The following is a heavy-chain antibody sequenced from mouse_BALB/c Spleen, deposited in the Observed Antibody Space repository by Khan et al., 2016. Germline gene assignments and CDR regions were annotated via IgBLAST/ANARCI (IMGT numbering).Heavy chain of an antibody. V-gene: IGHV3-2*02. D-gene: IGHD1-1*01. Sequence: EVQLQESGPGLVKPSQSLSLTCTVTGYSITSDYAWNWIRQFPGNKLEWMGYISYSGSTSYNPSLKSRISITRETSKNQFFLQLNSVTTEDTATYYCSRYYYGSSYFDYWGQGTTLAVSS. CDR2: ISYSGST. CDR1: GYSITSDYA. CDR3: SRYYYGSSYFDY. J-gene: IGHJ2*01.